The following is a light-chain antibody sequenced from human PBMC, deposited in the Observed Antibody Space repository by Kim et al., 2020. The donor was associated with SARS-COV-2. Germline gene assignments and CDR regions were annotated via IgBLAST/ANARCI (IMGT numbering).Light chain of an antibody. V-gene: IGKV1-39*01. CDR3: QQSYFIPYT. CDR2: SAS. Sequence: DIQMTQSPSSLSASVGDRVIITCRASQNVANFLNWYQQSPGKAPKLLIYSASSLQSGVPSRFSGSGSVTDFTLTISSLQPEDFATYFCQQSYFIPYTFGQGTKLEIK. J-gene: IGKJ2*01. CDR1: QNVANF.